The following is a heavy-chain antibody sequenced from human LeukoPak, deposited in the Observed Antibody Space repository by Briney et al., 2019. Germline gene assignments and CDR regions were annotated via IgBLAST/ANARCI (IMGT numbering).Heavy chain of an antibody. CDR1: GFTFSSYG. CDR3: AKARDDYVWGSYLAF. CDR2: ISYDGSNK. V-gene: IGHV3-30*18. J-gene: IGHJ4*02. D-gene: IGHD3-16*02. Sequence: GGSLRLSCAASGFTFSSYGMHWVRQAPGKGLEGVADISYDGSNKYYADSVKGRFTISRQNSKNTLYLQMTSLRAEDTAVYCCAKARDDYVWGSYLAFWGQGPLVTVSS.